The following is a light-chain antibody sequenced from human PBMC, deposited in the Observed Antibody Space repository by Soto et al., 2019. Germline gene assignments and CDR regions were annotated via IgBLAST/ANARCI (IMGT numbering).Light chain of an antibody. CDR2: GAS. CDR1: QSVRSN. J-gene: IGKJ1*01. CDR3: QQYNDWPRGT. Sequence: EIVMTQSPATLSVSPGERVTLACGASQSVRSNLAWYQQKPGQAPRLLIYGASTRAPGIPARFSGTGSGTEFTLTVTSLQSEDFAVYYCQQYNDWPRGTFGHGTKVEIK. V-gene: IGKV3-15*01.